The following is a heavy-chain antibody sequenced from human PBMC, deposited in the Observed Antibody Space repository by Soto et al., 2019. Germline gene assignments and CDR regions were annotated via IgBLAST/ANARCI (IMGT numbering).Heavy chain of an antibody. D-gene: IGHD2-15*01. Sequence: QVQLVQSGAEVKKPGASVKVSCKTSGYTFSSYGITWVRQAPGQGLEWMGWISGYNGNTNYAQKVQGRVSMTTDTSTSTAYRELGSLRSEDTAVYYCARGGVYCTAGSCPYNWFDPWGQGTLVTVSS. V-gene: IGHV1-18*01. CDR2: ISGYNGNT. CDR1: GYTFSSYG. J-gene: IGHJ5*02. CDR3: ARGGVYCTAGSCPYNWFDP.